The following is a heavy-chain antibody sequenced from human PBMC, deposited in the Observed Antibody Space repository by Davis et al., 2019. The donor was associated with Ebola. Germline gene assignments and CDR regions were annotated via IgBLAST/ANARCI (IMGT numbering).Heavy chain of an antibody. CDR1: GFTFSSYA. CDR3: AKRYSSGWYSWYFDL. CDR2: ISGSGGST. Sequence: GESLKISCAASGFTFSSYAMSWVRQAPGKGLEWVSAISGSGGSTYYADSVKGRFTISRDNSKNTLYLQMNSLRAEDTAVYYCAKRYSSGWYSWYFDLWGRGTLVTVSS. J-gene: IGHJ2*01. D-gene: IGHD6-19*01. V-gene: IGHV3-23*01.